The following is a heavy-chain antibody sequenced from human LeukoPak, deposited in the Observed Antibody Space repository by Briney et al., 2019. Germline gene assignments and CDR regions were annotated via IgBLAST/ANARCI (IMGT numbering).Heavy chain of an antibody. Sequence: GGSLRLSCAASGFTFSSYSMNWVRQAPGKGLEWVSSISSSSSYIHYADSVKGRFTISRDNAKNSLYLQMNSLRAEDTAVYYCARELGGFGDYELDYWGQGTLVTVSS. J-gene: IGHJ4*02. CDR2: ISSSSSYI. CDR1: GFTFSSYS. CDR3: ARELGGFGDYELDY. V-gene: IGHV3-21*01. D-gene: IGHD4-17*01.